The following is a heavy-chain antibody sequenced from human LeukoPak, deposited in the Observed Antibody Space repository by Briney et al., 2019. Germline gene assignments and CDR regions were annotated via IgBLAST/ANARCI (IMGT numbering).Heavy chain of an antibody. D-gene: IGHD4-17*01. CDR2: IYTSGST. CDR3: ARGNYGDYKYYYYYYMDV. CDR1: GGSISSGSYY. V-gene: IGHV4-61*02. Sequence: SETLSLTCTVSGGSISSGSYYWSWIRRPAGKGLEWIGRIYTSGSTNYNPSLKSRVTISVDTSKNQFSLKLSSVTAADTAVYYCARGNYGDYKYYYYYYMDVWGKGTTVTVSS. J-gene: IGHJ6*03.